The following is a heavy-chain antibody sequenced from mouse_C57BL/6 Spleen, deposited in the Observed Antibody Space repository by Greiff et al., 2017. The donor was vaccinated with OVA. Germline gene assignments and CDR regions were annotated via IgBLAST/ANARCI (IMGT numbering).Heavy chain of an antibody. J-gene: IGHJ2*01. CDR1: GYAFSSSW. Sequence: QVQLQQSGPELVKPGASVKISCKASGYAFSSSWMNWVKQRPGKGLEWIGRIYPGDGDTNYNGKFKGKATLTADKSSSTAYMQLSSLTSEDSAVYFCARYGYLPFDYWGKGTTLTVSS. D-gene: IGHD2-2*01. CDR3: ARYGYLPFDY. V-gene: IGHV1-82*01. CDR2: IYPGDGDT.